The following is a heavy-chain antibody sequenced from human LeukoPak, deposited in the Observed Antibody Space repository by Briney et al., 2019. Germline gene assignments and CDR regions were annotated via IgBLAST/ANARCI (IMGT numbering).Heavy chain of an antibody. V-gene: IGHV3-21*01. CDR2: ISGSGSYI. CDR1: GFTFSSYS. Sequence: GGSLRLSCAASGFTFSSYSMNWVRQAPGKGLEWVSSISGSGSYIYYADSVKGRFTISRDNAKNSLHLQMNSLRAEDTAVYYCAELGITMIGGVWGKGTTVTISS. D-gene: IGHD3-10*02. CDR3: AELGITMIGGV. J-gene: IGHJ6*04.